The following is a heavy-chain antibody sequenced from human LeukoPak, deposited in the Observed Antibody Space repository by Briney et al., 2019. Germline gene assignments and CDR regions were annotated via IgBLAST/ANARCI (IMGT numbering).Heavy chain of an antibody. D-gene: IGHD5-18*01. CDR2: IYYSGST. CDR1: GDSISTYY. CDR3: ARGGLRGYSYGQRFDY. V-gene: IGHV4-59*12. J-gene: IGHJ4*02. Sequence: SETLSLTCNVSGDSISTYYWSWMGEPPGKGRDWIGHIYYSGSTDYNPSLMSRVTISVDTSKNQFSLRLSSVTAADTAVYYCARGGLRGYSYGQRFDYWGQGILVTVSS.